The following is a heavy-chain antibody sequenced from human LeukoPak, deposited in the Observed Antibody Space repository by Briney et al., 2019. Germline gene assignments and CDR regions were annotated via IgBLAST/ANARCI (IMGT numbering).Heavy chain of an antibody. CDR2: VSYVGSNK. CDR3: ARDGPAVIFFGYFEY. J-gene: IGHJ4*02. CDR1: GFIFSKYV. V-gene: IGHV3-30*03. D-gene: IGHD2-21*01. Sequence: PGRSLRLSCAASGFIFSKYVMHWVGQAPGRGLDGVATVSYVGSNKYSAPSVKDRLTNSRDNSKCTLYLQMSSLKGEGTAVYYCARDGPAVIFFGYFEYWGQGTLVTVSS.